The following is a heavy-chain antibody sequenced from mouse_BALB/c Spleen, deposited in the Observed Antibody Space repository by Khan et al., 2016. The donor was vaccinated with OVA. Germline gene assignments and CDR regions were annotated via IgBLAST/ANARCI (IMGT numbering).Heavy chain of an antibody. CDR3: TRQGYDSWFAY. J-gene: IGHJ3*01. CDR1: GYTFTGYY. CDR2: IDPLSGGT. V-gene: IGHV1-34*02. Sequence: VQLQQSGPELMKPGASVKISCKASGYTFTGYYIHWVMQSHGKSLEWIGCIDPLSGGTTYNQKFKGKATLTVDKSSSTAYRHLTSLTSEDSACYDCTRQGYDSWFAYWGQGTLVTVSA. D-gene: IGHD2-2*01.